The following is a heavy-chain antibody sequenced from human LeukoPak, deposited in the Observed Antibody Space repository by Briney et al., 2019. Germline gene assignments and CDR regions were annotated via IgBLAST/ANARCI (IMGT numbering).Heavy chain of an antibody. V-gene: IGHV3-21*01. CDR2: ISSSGRYI. CDR1: GFTFSTYT. J-gene: IGHJ4*02. Sequence: GGSLRLSCAASGFTFSTYTMSWVRLAPRKGLEWVSSISSSGRYIYYADSVKGRFTISRDNAENSLSLQIISLRDEDTAVYSCARDPSEASHPYYFDFWGRGTLVTVSS. CDR3: ARDPSEASHPYYFDF.